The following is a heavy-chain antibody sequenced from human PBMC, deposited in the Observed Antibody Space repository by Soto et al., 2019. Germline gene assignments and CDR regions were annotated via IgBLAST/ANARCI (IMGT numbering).Heavy chain of an antibody. J-gene: IGHJ6*02. Sequence: ASVKVSCKASGYTFTSYYMHWVRQAPGQGLEWKGIINPSGGSTSYAQKFQGRVTMTRDTSTSTVYMELSSLRSEDTAVYYCARDPFVVVVPADTYYYYGMDVWGQGTTVTVSS. CDR1: GYTFTSYY. V-gene: IGHV1-46*01. CDR3: ARDPFVVVVPADTYYYYGMDV. CDR2: INPSGGST. D-gene: IGHD2-2*01.